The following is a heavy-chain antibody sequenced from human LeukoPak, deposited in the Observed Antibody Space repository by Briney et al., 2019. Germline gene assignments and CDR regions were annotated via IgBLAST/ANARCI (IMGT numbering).Heavy chain of an antibody. D-gene: IGHD5-18*01. CDR3: ARHGGYSYGYPLSGYYYYMDV. V-gene: IGHV5-51*01. CDR2: IYPGDPDT. CDR1: GYSFTSYW. J-gene: IGHJ6*03. Sequence: GESLKISCKGSGYSFTSYWIGWVRQMPGKGLEWMGIIYPGDPDTTYSPPFQGQVTISVDKSISTAYLQWSSLKASDTAMYYCARHGGYSYGYPLSGYYYYMDVWGKGTTVTVSS.